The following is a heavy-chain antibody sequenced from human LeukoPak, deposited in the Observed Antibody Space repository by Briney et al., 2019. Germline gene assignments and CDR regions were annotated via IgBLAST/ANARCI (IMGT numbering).Heavy chain of an antibody. Sequence: SETLSLTCAVYGGSFSGYYWSWIRQPPGKGLEWIGETNHSGSTNYNPSLKSRVTISVDTSKNQFSLKLSSVTAADTAVYYCARAYCGGDCLGRNSYPPEYYFDYWGQGTLVTVSS. CDR1: GGSFSGYY. CDR2: TNHSGST. J-gene: IGHJ4*02. D-gene: IGHD2-21*02. CDR3: ARAYCGGDCLGRNSYPPEYYFDY. V-gene: IGHV4-34*01.